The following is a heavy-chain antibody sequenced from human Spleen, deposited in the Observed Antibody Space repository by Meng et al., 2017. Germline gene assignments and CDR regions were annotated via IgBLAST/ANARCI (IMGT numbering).Heavy chain of an antibody. Sequence: GESLKISCAASGFTFSSYGMHWVRQAPGKGLEWVAVIWYDGSNKYYADTVKGRFTISRDNSKNTLYLQMNSLRDEDTAVYYCAGAQTYLYYYDSSGCLYNWFDPWGQGTLVTVSS. D-gene: IGHD3-22*01. V-gene: IGHV3-33*01. CDR3: AGAQTYLYYYDSSGCLYNWFDP. J-gene: IGHJ5*02. CDR2: IWYDGSNK. CDR1: GFTFSSYG.